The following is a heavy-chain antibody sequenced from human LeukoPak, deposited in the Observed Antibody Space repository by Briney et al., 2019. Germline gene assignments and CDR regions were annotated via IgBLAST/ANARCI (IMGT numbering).Heavy chain of an antibody. V-gene: IGHV1-46*01. J-gene: IGHJ3*02. CDR3: ARGSRPTSSGPDSDAFDI. Sequence: ASVKVSCKASGYTFTSYYMHWVRQAPGQGLEWMGIINPSGGSTSYAQKFQGRVTMTRDTSTSTVYMELSSLRSEDTAVYYCARGSRPTSSGPDSDAFDIWGQGTMVTLSS. CDR2: INPSGGST. CDR1: GYTFTSYY. D-gene: IGHD3-22*01.